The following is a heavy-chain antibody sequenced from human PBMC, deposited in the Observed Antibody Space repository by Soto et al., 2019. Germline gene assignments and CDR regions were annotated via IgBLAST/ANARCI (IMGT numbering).Heavy chain of an antibody. V-gene: IGHV3-66*01. CDR1: GFTVSFNY. CDR2: IYSGGST. J-gene: IGHJ5*02. CDR3: AKAPGPYNWFDP. Sequence: GGSLRLSCAASGFTVSFNYMTWVRQAPGRGLEWVSIIYSGGSTYYADSVKGRFTISRDNSKNTLYLQMNSLRPEDTAVYYCAKAPGPYNWFDPWGKGTMVTVSS.